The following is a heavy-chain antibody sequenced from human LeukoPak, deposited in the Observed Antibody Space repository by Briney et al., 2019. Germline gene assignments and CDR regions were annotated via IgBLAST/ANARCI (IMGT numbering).Heavy chain of an antibody. CDR3: ATLGDTAMVYDY. D-gene: IGHD5-18*01. J-gene: IGHJ4*02. CDR1: GYTLTELS. Sequence: GASVKVSCKVSGYTLTELSMHWVRQAPGKGLEWMGGFDPEDGETIYAQKFQGRVTMTEDTSTDTAYMELSSLRSGDTAVYYCATLGDTAMVYDYWGQGTLVTVSS. CDR2: FDPEDGET. V-gene: IGHV1-24*01.